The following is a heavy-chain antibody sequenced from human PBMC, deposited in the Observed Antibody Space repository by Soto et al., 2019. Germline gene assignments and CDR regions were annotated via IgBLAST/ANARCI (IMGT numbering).Heavy chain of an antibody. V-gene: IGHV3-30*18. CDR3: AKGLRVVVVTATIDY. Sequence: QVRLVESGGGVVQPGRSLRLSCAASGFTFSSYGMHWVRQAPGKGLEWVAVISYDGSNKYYADSVKGRFTISRDNSKNTLYLQMNSLRAEDTAVYYCAKGLRVVVVTATIDYWGQGTLVTVSS. D-gene: IGHD2-21*02. CDR2: ISYDGSNK. J-gene: IGHJ4*02. CDR1: GFTFSSYG.